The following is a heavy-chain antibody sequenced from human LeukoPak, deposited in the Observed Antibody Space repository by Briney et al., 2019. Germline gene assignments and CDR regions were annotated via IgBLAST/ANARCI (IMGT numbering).Heavy chain of an antibody. J-gene: IGHJ3*02. Sequence: PGGSLRLSCAASGFTFSSYAMTWVRQAPGKGLEWVSAISRSGGDTEYADSVKGRFTISRDNSKNTLYMQMNSLRAEDAAVYYCAREYYYGGGYAFDIWGQGTMVTVSS. V-gene: IGHV3-23*01. D-gene: IGHD3-10*01. CDR3: AREYYYGGGYAFDI. CDR1: GFTFSSYA. CDR2: ISRSGGDT.